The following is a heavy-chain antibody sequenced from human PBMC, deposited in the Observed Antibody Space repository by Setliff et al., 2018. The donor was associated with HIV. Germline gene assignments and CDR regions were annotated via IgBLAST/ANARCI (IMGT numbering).Heavy chain of an antibody. CDR1: GYMMFGYK. V-gene: IGHV1-2*06. CDR2: INPNSGGT. D-gene: IGHD6-19*01. CDR3: ARKYTGGPLDY. Sequence: ASVKVSCKAGGYMMFGYKMSWLRQAPGQGLEWMGRINPNSGGTNHAQKFQGRVTMTRDMSISTAYMELSKLRSDDTAMYYCARKYTGGPLDYWGQGTLVTVSS. J-gene: IGHJ4*02.